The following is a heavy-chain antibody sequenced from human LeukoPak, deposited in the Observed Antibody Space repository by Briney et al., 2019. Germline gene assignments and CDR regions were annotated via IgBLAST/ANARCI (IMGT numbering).Heavy chain of an antibody. V-gene: IGHV3-21*01. CDR2: ISSSSIYI. D-gene: IGHD2-21*01. CDR1: GFIFSSYS. Sequence: GGSLRLSCAASGFIFSSYSMNWVRQAPGKGLEWVSSISSSSIYIYYADSVKGRFTISRDNAKNSLYLQMNSLRAEDTAVYYCARDGSRGNLVIDPDYWGQGTLVPSPQ. CDR3: ARDGSRGNLVIDPDY. J-gene: IGHJ4*02.